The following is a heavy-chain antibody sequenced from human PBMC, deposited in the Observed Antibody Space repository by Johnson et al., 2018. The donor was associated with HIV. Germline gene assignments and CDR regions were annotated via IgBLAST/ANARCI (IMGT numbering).Heavy chain of an antibody. V-gene: IGHV3-30*04. CDR3: ARLPYSGDEDAFDI. CDR2: ISYDGSNK. D-gene: IGHD6-13*01. Sequence: QVQLVDFGGGLVQPGRSLRLSCAASGFIFSSFTMHWVRQAPGKGLEWVAVISYDGSNKYYADSMKGRFTISRDNSKNTLYLQMNSLRAEDTAAYYCARLPYSGDEDAFDIWGQGTMVTVSS. J-gene: IGHJ3*02. CDR1: GFIFSSFT.